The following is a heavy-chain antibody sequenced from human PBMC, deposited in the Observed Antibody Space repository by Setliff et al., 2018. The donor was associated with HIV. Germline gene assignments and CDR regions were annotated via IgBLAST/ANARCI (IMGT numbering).Heavy chain of an antibody. J-gene: IGHJ3*02. CDR3: ARAGGFCNAANCLRSYDAFDI. CDR1: GYTFSDYG. D-gene: IGHD2-15*01. Sequence: ASVKVSCKASGYTFSDYGISWVRQAPGQGLEWMGWISAHNGRINYAQKFQGRVTMTTDRSTSTAYMELRSLRSDDTAVYYCARAGGFCNAANCLRSYDAFDIWGQGTTVTVSS. V-gene: IGHV1-18*01. CDR2: ISAHNGRI.